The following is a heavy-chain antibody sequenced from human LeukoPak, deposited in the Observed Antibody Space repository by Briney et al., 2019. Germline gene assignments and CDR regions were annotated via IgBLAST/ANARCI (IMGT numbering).Heavy chain of an antibody. CDR3: ARINDFWSGPTLDV. D-gene: IGHD3-3*01. J-gene: IGHJ6*02. CDR2: LYNSGSGST. V-gene: IGHV4-30-2*01. CDR1: GGSISSGGCS. Sequence: SQTLSLTCTVSGGSISSGGCSWSWIRQPPGKGLEWIGYLYNSGSGSTYYNPSLKSRGTISIDKSKNQFSLKLNSVTAADTAVYYCARINDFWSGPTLDVWGQGTTVTVSS.